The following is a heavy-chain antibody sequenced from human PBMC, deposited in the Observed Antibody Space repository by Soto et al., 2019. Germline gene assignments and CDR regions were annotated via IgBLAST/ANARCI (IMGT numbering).Heavy chain of an antibody. CDR3: ARDDCSGGRCYPAY. V-gene: IGHV3-33*01. CDR1: GFTFSSYG. Sequence: QVQLVESGGGVVQPGRSLRLSCAASGFTFSSYGMHWVRQAPGKGLEWVAVIWYDGSNKYYADSGKGRFTISRDNSKNTLYLQMNSLSAEATAVYYCARDDCSGGRCYPAYWGQGTLVTVAS. J-gene: IGHJ4*02. D-gene: IGHD2-15*01. CDR2: IWYDGSNK.